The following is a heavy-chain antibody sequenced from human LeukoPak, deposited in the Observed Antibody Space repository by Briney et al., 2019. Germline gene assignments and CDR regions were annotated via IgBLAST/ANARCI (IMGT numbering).Heavy chain of an antibody. CDR2: ISSSSSYI. CDR1: GFTFRSYS. V-gene: IGHV3-21*01. D-gene: IGHD1-26*01. J-gene: IGHJ4*02. Sequence: PGGSLRLSCAASGFTFRSYSMNWVRQAPGKGLEWVSSISSSSSYIYYADSVKGRFTISRDNAKNSLYLQMNSLRAEDTAVYYCARVLGGAWYYFDSWGQGTQVTVSS. CDR3: ARVLGGAWYYFDS.